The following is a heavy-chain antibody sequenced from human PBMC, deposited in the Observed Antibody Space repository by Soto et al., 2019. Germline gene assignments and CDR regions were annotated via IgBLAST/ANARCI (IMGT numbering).Heavy chain of an antibody. CDR2: ISSSSSYI. CDR3: ARAGEYSSSSFDY. CDR1: GFTFSSYS. Sequence: LRLSCAASGFTFSSYSMNWVRQAPGKGLEWVSSISSSSSYIYYADSVKGRFTISRDNAKNSLYLQMNSLRAEDTAVYYCARAGEYSSSSFDYWGQGTLVTVSS. D-gene: IGHD6-6*01. V-gene: IGHV3-21*01. J-gene: IGHJ4*02.